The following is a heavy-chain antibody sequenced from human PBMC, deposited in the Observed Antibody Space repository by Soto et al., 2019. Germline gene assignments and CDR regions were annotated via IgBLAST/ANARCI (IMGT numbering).Heavy chain of an antibody. J-gene: IGHJ4*02. Sequence: QVQLVQSGAEVKKPGASVKVSCKASGYTFPSYGISWVRQAPGQGPVWMGWISAHNGNTKYAQNFQGRVTMTTDTSTSTAHMELRGLRSDDTAVYYCARDGGGWPDYWGQGTLVTVSS. D-gene: IGHD6-19*01. CDR1: GYTFPSYG. V-gene: IGHV1-18*01. CDR3: ARDGGGWPDY. CDR2: ISAHNGNT.